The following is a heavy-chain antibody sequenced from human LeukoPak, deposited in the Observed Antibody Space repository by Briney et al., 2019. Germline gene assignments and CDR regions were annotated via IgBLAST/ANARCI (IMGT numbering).Heavy chain of an antibody. CDR1: GFTFDDYA. D-gene: IGHD6-13*01. CDR3: AEDTSIAAAALDY. CDR2: ISWNSGSI. J-gene: IGHJ4*02. Sequence: GRSLRLSCAASGFTFDDYAMHWVRQAPGKGLEWVSGISWNSGSIGYADSVKGRFTISRDNAKNSLYLQMNSLRAEDTALYYCAEDTSIAAAALDYWGQGTLVIVSS. V-gene: IGHV3-9*01.